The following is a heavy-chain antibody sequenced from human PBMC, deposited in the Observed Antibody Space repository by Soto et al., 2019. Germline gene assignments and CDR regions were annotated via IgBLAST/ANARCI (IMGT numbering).Heavy chain of an antibody. Sequence: PSETLSLTCTVSGGSISSYYWSWIRQPPGKGLEWIGYIYYTGSTNYNPSLRSRVTISIDTSKNQFSLQLSSVTAADTAVYFFARSPRFDGGGQGPRVTVPP. CDR2: IYYTGST. CDR1: GGSISSYY. V-gene: IGHV4-59*08. CDR3: ARSPRFDG. J-gene: IGHJ4*02.